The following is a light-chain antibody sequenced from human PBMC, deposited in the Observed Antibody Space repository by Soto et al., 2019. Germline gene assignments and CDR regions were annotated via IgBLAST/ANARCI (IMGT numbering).Light chain of an antibody. V-gene: IGLV1-40*01. CDR3: QSYDSSLYVV. CDR2: GNS. J-gene: IGLJ2*01. Sequence: QSVLTQPPSVSGAPGQRVTISCTGSSSNIGTGYDVHWYQQLPGTAPKLLIFGNSNRPSGVPDRFSGSKSGTSASLAITGVQVEDEADYYCQSYDSSLYVVFGGGTKLTVL. CDR1: SSNIGTGYD.